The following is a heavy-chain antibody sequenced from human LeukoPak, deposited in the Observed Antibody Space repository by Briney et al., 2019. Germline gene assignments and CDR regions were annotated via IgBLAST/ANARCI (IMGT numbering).Heavy chain of an antibody. CDR2: INPNSGGT. CDR3: ASSTGAHYYYYGMDV. Sequence: ASVTVSCKASGYTFTGYYMHWVRQAPGQGLEWMGWINPNSGGTNYAQKFQGWVTMTRDTSISTAYMELSRLRSDDTAVYYCASSTGAHYYYYGMDVWGQGTTVTVSS. J-gene: IGHJ6*02. CDR1: GYTFTGYY. V-gene: IGHV1-2*04. D-gene: IGHD1-26*01.